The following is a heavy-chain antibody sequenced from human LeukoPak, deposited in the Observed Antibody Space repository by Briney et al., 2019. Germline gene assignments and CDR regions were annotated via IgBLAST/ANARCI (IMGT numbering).Heavy chain of an antibody. Sequence: APVKVSCKVSGYTLTELSMHWVRQAPGKGLEWMGGFDPEDGETIYAQKFQGRVTMTEDTSTDTAYMELSSLRSEDTAVYYCATVALVRALTPYAFDIWGQGTMVTVSS. CDR2: FDPEDGET. CDR1: GYTLTELS. CDR3: ATVALVRALTPYAFDI. V-gene: IGHV1-24*01. D-gene: IGHD6-13*01. J-gene: IGHJ3*02.